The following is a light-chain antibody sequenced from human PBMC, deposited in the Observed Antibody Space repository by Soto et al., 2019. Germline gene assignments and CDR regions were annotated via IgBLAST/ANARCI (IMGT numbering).Light chain of an antibody. V-gene: IGKV3-20*01. J-gene: IGKJ5*01. CDR1: RSLDSGQ. CDR2: DAF. CDR3: QQYGGSPRT. Sequence: EIVLPQSPGTLSLSPGERETLSCRASRSLDSGQLAWYQQKVGRAPRLLIHDAFIRATGIPDRFSGSGSGTDFTLTIARLEPEDFAVYYCQQYGGSPRTFGQGTRLEIK.